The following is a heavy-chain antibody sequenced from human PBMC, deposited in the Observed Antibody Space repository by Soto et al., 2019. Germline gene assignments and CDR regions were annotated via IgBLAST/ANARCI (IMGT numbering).Heavy chain of an antibody. CDR2: INHSAST. J-gene: IGHJ4*02. D-gene: IGHD2-15*01. CDR1: GGSISGYY. CDR3: ARGSTLDIVVVVAATPVHVPCFDY. V-gene: IGHV4-34*01. Sequence: SETRSLTCAVGGGSISGYYWSWIGHPPGKGLEWNGVINHSASTNYNPSLKSRVTISVDTSKNQFSLKLSSVTAADTAVYYCARGSTLDIVVVVAATPVHVPCFDYWGQGTLVTVPQ.